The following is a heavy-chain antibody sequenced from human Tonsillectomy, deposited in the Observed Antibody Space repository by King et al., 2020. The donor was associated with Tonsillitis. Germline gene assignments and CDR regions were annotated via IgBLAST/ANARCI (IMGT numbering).Heavy chain of an antibody. Sequence: DVQLVESGGGLVQPGGSLRLACAASGFTFSSYALSWVRQAPGKGLEWVSSIRSSGGSTYNADSVKGRFTISRDNSKNTLYLQMNSLRAEDTGVYYCAKGASYYEGSGQESWGQGTLVTVSS. CDR3: AKGASYYEGSGQES. J-gene: IGHJ4*02. CDR2: IRSSGGST. CDR1: GFTFSSYA. D-gene: IGHD3-22*01. V-gene: IGHV3-23*04.